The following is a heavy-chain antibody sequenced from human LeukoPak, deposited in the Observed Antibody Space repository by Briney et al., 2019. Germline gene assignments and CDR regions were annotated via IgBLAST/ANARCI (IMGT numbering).Heavy chain of an antibody. D-gene: IGHD2-15*01. J-gene: IGHJ4*02. CDR3: AKRSCSGGICYPYDY. CDR1: VLTFSTYA. CDR2: ISGTGGST. V-gene: IGHV3-23*01. Sequence: GGSLRLSCGASVLTFSTYAIHWVRQAPGKGLEWVSAISGTGGSTYYADSVRGRFTISRDNFKNTVYLQMNSLRAEDTAVYYCAKRSCSGGICYPYDYWGQGTLVTVSS.